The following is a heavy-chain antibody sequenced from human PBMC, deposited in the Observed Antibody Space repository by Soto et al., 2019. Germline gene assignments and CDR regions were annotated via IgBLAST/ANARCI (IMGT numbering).Heavy chain of an antibody. CDR3: ARVATAMTYDF. CDR1: GFSLSTNT. CDR2: ISNDGRRK. V-gene: IGHV3-30*04. D-gene: IGHD2-21*02. J-gene: IGHJ4*02. Sequence: GGSLRLSCAASGFSLSTNTMHWVRQVPGKGLEWVASISNDGRRKYYADFVKGRFTISRDTANNILYLEMNSLRAEDTSLYHCARVATAMTYDFWGQGTQVTVS.